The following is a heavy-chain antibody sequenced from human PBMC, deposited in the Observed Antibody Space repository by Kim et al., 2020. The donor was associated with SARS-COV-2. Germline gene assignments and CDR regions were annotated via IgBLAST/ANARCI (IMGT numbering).Heavy chain of an antibody. V-gene: IGHV4-34*01. J-gene: IGHJ4*02. CDR2: INHSGRT. CDR1: GGSFSGYY. D-gene: IGHD3-10*01. CDR3: ARRLSNTSGWGSHYCDL. Sequence: SETLSRTCAVYGGSFSGYYWSWIRQPPGKGLEWIGEINHSGRTNYNPSLKSRVTISVDTSKNQFSLKLTSVTAADTAVYYCARRLSNTSGWGSHYCDLWGEGSLVLVSS.